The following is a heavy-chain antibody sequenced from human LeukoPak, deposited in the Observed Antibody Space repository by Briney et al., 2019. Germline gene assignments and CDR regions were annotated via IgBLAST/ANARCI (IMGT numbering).Heavy chain of an antibody. CDR2: IYTSGST. Sequence: SETLSLTCTVSGGSISSGSYYWSWIRQPAGKGLEWIGRIYTSGSTNYNPSLKSRVTISVDTSKNQFSLKLSSVTAADTAVYYCARAAPKYDFWRSLGYYYYYMDVWGKGTTVTVSS. CDR3: ARAAPKYDFWRSLGYYYYYMDV. V-gene: IGHV4-61*02. J-gene: IGHJ6*03. D-gene: IGHD3-3*01. CDR1: GGSISSGSYY.